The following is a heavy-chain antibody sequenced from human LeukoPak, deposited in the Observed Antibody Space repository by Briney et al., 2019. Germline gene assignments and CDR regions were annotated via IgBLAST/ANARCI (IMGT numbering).Heavy chain of an antibody. D-gene: IGHD3-22*01. CDR2: IYYSGST. Sequence: SVTLSLTCTVSGGSISSGGYYWSWIRQHPGKGLEWIGYIYYSGSTYYNPSLKSRVTISVDTSKNQFSLKLSSVTAADTAVYYCARGFGSSGYYYKYYFDYWGQGTLVTVSS. CDR3: ARGFGSSGYYYKYYFDY. J-gene: IGHJ4*02. CDR1: GGSISSGGYY. V-gene: IGHV4-31*03.